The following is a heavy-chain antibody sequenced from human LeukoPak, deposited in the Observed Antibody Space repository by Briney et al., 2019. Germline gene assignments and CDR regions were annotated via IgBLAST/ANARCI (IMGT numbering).Heavy chain of an antibody. CDR1: GGSFSGYY. J-gene: IGHJ5*02. D-gene: IGHD2-2*01. Sequence: PSETLSLTCAVYGGSFSGYYWSWIRQTPGKGLEWIGEINHSGSTNYNPSLKSRVTISVDTSKNQFSLKLSSVTAADTAVYYCARGRGFVVVRRWFDPWGQGTLVTVSS. V-gene: IGHV4-34*01. CDR3: ARGRGFVVVRRWFDP. CDR2: INHSGST.